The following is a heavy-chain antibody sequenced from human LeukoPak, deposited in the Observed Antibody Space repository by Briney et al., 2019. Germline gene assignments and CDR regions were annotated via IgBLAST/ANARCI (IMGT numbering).Heavy chain of an antibody. CDR2: ISYDGSNK. J-gene: IGHJ4*02. D-gene: IGHD1-26*01. CDR3: APGSGSRFDY. Sequence: AGGSLRLSCVASGFTFSTYAMHWVRQTPGRGLAWVTGISYDGSNKYYADSVKGRFTISRDTSKNTLYLQMNSLRAEDTAVYYCAPGSGSRFDYWGQGTLVTVSS. V-gene: IGHV3-30*04. CDR1: GFTFSTYA.